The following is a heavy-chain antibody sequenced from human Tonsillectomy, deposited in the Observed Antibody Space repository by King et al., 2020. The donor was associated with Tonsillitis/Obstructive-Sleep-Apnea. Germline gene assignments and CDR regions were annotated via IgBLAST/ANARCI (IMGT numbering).Heavy chain of an antibody. CDR3: ARDQWVAEWFFDY. D-gene: IGHD2-15*01. CDR1: GFTFSSYG. Sequence: VQLVESGGGVVQPGRSLRLSCAASGFTFSSYGMHWVRQAPGKGLEWVALIWYDGSNKYYADSVKGRFTISRDNSKNTLYLQMNSLRAEDTAVYYCARDQWVAEWFFDYWGQGTLVTVSS. J-gene: IGHJ4*02. V-gene: IGHV3-33*01. CDR2: IWYDGSNK.